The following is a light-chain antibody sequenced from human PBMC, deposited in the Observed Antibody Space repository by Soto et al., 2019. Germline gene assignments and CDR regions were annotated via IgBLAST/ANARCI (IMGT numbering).Light chain of an antibody. CDR3: SSYAGTHIV. CDR2: DVA. CDR1: SSDAGGYNF. Sequence: QSALTQPPSASGSPGQSVTISCNGTSSDAGGYNFVSWYQQHPGKAPKLMIYDVAKRPSGVPDRFSGSKSGNTASLTVSGLQAEDEADYYCSSYAGTHIVFGTGTKVTVL. V-gene: IGLV2-8*01. J-gene: IGLJ1*01.